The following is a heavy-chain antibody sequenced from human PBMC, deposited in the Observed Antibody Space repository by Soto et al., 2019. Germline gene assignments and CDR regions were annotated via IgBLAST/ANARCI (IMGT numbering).Heavy chain of an antibody. CDR2: IYYSGST. V-gene: IGHV4-39*01. CDR1: GGSISSSSYY. D-gene: IGHD2-8*01. CDR3: ARLSDMLDAFES. J-gene: IGHJ3*02. Sequence: SETLSLTCTVSGGSISSSSYYWGWIRQPPGKGLEWIGSIYYSGSTYYNQSLKSRVTISVDTSKNQFSLKLSSVTAADTAVYYCARLSDMLDAFESWGQGTMVT.